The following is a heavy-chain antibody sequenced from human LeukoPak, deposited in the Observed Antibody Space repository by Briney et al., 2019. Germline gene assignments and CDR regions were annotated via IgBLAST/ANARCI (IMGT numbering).Heavy chain of an antibody. CDR3: ARLIAAAATADY. Sequence: ASVKVSCKASGYTFTGYYMHWVRQAPGRGLEWMGWINPNSGGTNYAQKFQGRVTMTRDTSISTAYMELSRLRSGDTAVYYCARLIAAAATADYWGQGTLVTVSS. J-gene: IGHJ4*02. V-gene: IGHV1-2*02. D-gene: IGHD6-25*01. CDR2: INPNSGGT. CDR1: GYTFTGYY.